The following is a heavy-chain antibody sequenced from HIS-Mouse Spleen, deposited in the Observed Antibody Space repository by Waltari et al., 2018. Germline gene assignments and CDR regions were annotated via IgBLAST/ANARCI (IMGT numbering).Heavy chain of an antibody. D-gene: IGHD3-16*01. CDR3: ARVTLAGGFDP. J-gene: IGHJ5*02. CDR2: IWYDGSNK. Sequence: QVQLVESGGGVVQPGRSLRLSCASSGFTFSCYAMHWVRQAPGKGLEWVAVIWYDGSNKYYADSVKGRFTISRDNSKNTLYLQMNSLRAEDTAVYYCARVTLAGGFDPWGQGTLVTVSS. V-gene: IGHV3-33*01. CDR1: GFTFSCYA.